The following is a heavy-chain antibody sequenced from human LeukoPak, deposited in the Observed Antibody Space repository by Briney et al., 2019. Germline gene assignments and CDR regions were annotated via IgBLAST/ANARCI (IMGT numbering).Heavy chain of an antibody. CDR3: ARGVLYFDWLLSSYYFDY. J-gene: IGHJ4*02. Sequence: GGALRLSCAASGFTFSSYWMSGVRQAPGKGLEGVANIKQDGSEKYYVDAVKGRFTISRDNAKNSLYLQMNSLRAEDTAVYYCARGVLYFDWLLSSYYFDYWGQGTLVTVSS. CDR1: GFTFSSYW. CDR2: IKQDGSEK. D-gene: IGHD3-9*01. V-gene: IGHV3-7*03.